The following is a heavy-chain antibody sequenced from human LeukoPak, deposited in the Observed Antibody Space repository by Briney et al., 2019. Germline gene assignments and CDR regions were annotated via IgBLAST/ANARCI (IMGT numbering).Heavy chain of an antibody. CDR2: IKQDGTET. Sequence: GGSLRLSCAASGFIFSSYWMSWVRQVPGKGLEWAANIKQDGTETSYVDSVEGRFTISRDNAKNSLFLQMNSLRADDTALYYCARGVTSAWYLRYYFEYWGQGIMVTVSS. CDR3: ARGVTSAWYLRYYFEY. V-gene: IGHV3-7*03. D-gene: IGHD6-13*01. CDR1: GFIFSSYW. J-gene: IGHJ4*02.